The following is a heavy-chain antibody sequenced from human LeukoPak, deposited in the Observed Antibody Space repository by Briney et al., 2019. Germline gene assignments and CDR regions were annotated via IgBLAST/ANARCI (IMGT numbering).Heavy chain of an antibody. CDR1: GYTFTRFD. J-gene: IGHJ5*02. D-gene: IGHD3-22*01. CDR3: ARGQKSSGYWFDP. Sequence: GASVKVSFKASGYTFTRFDINWVRQTTGQVLEWMGWMNPNSGNKGYAQKFQGRFTMTMNTSTSTAYMELTSLTSEDTAVYYCARGQKSSGYWFDPWGQGTLVTVSS. V-gene: IGHV1-8*01. CDR2: MNPNSGNK.